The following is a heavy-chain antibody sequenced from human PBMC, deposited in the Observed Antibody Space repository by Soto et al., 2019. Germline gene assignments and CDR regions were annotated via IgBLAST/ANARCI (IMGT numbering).Heavy chain of an antibody. J-gene: IGHJ3*02. V-gene: IGHV1-18*01. CDR1: GYPFTSYG. CDR2: ISAYNGKR. Sequence: QGQLLQSGDEVKTPGASVRVSCRASGYPFTSYGISWVRQAPGQGREWVAWISAYNGKRDTAQKFQDRVTMTLDTSTDTAHMDLGDLTSADTAVYYCARGRIVASIHDSFEIWGQGTKVTVSS. CDR3: ARGRIVASIHDSFEI. D-gene: IGHD5-12*01.